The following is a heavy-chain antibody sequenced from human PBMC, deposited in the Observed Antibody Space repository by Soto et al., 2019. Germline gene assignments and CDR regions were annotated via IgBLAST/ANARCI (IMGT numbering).Heavy chain of an antibody. CDR2: IWYDGSNK. Sequence: QVQLVESGGGVVQPGRSLRLSCAASGFTFSNYGMHWVRQAPGKGLEWVAIIWYDGSNKYYADSVKGRFTISRDNSKNTLYLQMNSLRAEDAAVYYCARVGDGYSFDYWGQGTLDTVSS. V-gene: IGHV3-33*01. CDR1: GFTFSNYG. J-gene: IGHJ4*02. CDR3: ARVGDGYSFDY. D-gene: IGHD4-4*01.